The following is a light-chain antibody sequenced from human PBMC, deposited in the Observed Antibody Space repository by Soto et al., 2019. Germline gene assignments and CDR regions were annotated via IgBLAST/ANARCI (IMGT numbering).Light chain of an antibody. Sequence: QSVLTQPASVSGSPGQSIAISCTGTSSDVGGYTYVSWYQQHPGKAPKLMIYDVSSRPSGVSDRFSGSKSGNTAPLTISGLQSEDEADYYCSSYTSTHSYVFGTGTKLTVL. CDR2: DVS. CDR3: SSYTSTHSYV. V-gene: IGLV2-14*01. CDR1: SSDVGGYTY. J-gene: IGLJ1*01.